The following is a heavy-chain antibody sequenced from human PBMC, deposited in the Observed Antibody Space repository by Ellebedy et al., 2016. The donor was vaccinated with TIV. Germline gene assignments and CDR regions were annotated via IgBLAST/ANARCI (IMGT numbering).Heavy chain of an antibody. V-gene: IGHV1-3*01. J-gene: IGHJ4*02. CDR2: INPGTGNT. D-gene: IGHD5-12*01. Sequence: AASVKVSCKASGFTFTAYALHWVRHAPGQSLEWMGWINPGTGNTAFSQKFQGRVTITSDTSATTAYLELSSLMYEDTAVYYCARVGGGYPYDHWGQGTLVTVSS. CDR1: GFTFTAYA. CDR3: ARVGGGYPYDH.